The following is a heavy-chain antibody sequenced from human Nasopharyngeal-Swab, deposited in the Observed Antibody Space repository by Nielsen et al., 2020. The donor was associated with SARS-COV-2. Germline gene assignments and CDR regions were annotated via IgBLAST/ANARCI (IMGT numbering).Heavy chain of an antibody. CDR3: ARISRGYTGYVDQNWFDP. CDR2: INQDGSPK. D-gene: IGHD5-12*01. J-gene: IGHJ5*02. Sequence: GGSLRLSCAASGFTFSSSWMSWVRQAPGKGLECVATINQDGSPKYYVESVKGRFTVSRDNAENLMYLQMDNLRAEDTAIYYCARISRGYTGYVDQNWFDPWGQGTLVTVSS. CDR1: GFTFSSSW. V-gene: IGHV3-7*03.